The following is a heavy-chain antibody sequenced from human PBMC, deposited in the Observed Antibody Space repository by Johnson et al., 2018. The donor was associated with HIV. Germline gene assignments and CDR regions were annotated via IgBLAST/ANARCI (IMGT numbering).Heavy chain of an antibody. J-gene: IGHJ3*02. CDR2: ISSSRSTI. CDR1: GFTFSSYE. D-gene: IGHD3-3*01. CDR3: ANGGLQFLEWLPHDAFDI. V-gene: IGHV3-48*03. Sequence: VQLVESGGGLVQPGGSLRLSCAASGFTFSSYEMNWVRQAPGKGLEWVSYISSSRSTIYYADSVKGRFTISRDNAKNSLYLQMNSLRAEDTAVYYCANGGLQFLEWLPHDAFDIWGQGTMVTVSS.